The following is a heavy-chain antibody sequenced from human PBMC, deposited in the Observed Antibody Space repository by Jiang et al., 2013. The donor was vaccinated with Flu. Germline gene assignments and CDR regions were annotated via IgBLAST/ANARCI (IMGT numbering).Heavy chain of an antibody. Sequence: LLKPSETLSLTCTVSGYSISSGYYWGWIRQPPGKGLEWIGSIYHSGSTYYSPSLKSRVTISVDTSKNQFSLKLSSVTAADTAVYYCARDNSSSWYHLYYYYYGMDVWGQGTTVTVSS. CDR2: IYHSGST. J-gene: IGHJ6*02. CDR1: GYSISSGYY. D-gene: IGHD6-13*01. CDR3: ARDNSSSWYHLYYYYYGMDV. V-gene: IGHV4-38-2*02.